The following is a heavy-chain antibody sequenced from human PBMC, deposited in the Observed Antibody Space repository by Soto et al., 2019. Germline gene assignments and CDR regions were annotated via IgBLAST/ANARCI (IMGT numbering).Heavy chain of an antibody. V-gene: IGHV3-23*01. CDR1: GFTFSSYA. CDR3: AKDGGPYYDSSGYYYASSVVYYFDY. Sequence: GGSLRLSCAASGFTFSSYAMSWVRQAPGKGLEWVSAISGSGGSTYYADSVKGRFTISRDNSKNTLYLQMNSLRAEDTAVYYCAKDGGPYYDSSGYYYASSVVYYFDYWGQGTLVTVSS. D-gene: IGHD3-22*01. J-gene: IGHJ4*02. CDR2: ISGSGGST.